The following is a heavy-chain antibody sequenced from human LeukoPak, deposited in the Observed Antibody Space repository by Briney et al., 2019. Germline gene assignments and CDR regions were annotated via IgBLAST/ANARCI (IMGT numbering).Heavy chain of an antibody. CDR2: ISTSGGNT. J-gene: IGHJ5*02. V-gene: IGHV3-23*01. Sequence: GGSLRLSCAASGFTFSSYAMSWVRQAPGKGLEWVSAISTSGGNTYYADSVKGRFTISRDNSKSTLSLQMNSLRAEDTAVYYCARREGWFDPWGQGTLVTVSS. CDR1: GFTFSSYA. CDR3: ARREGWFDP.